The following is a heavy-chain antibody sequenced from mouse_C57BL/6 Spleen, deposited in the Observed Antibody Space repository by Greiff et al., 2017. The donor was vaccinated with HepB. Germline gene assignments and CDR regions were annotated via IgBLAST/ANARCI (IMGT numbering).Heavy chain of an antibody. CDR2: ISDGGSYT. J-gene: IGHJ1*03. CDR3: ARDRYYGSSYVWYFDV. CDR1: GFTFSSYA. Sequence: EVQGVESGGGLVKPGGSLKLSCAASGFTFSSYAMSWVRQTPEKRLEWVATISDGGSYTYYPDNVKGRFTISRDNAKNNLYLQMSHLKSEDTAMYYCARDRYYGSSYVWYFDVWGTGTTVTVSS. D-gene: IGHD1-1*01. V-gene: IGHV5-4*01.